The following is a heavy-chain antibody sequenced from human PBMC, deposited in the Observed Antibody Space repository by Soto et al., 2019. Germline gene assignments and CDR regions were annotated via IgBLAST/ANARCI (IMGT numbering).Heavy chain of an antibody. Sequence: GGSLRLSCAASGFTFTNYAMGWIRQAPGKGLEWVSGTSGSGGSTYYADSVKGRFTISRDNSKSTLYLQMNSLRAEDTAVYYWAKGVSQPKEYYFDDWGQGTLVTVSS. J-gene: IGHJ4*02. V-gene: IGHV3-23*01. CDR1: GFTFTNYA. D-gene: IGHD2-2*01. CDR3: AKGVSQPKEYYFDD. CDR2: TSGSGGST.